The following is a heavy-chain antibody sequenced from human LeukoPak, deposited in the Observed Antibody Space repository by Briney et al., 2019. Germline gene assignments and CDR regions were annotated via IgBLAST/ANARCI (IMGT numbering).Heavy chain of an antibody. CDR3: ASMVRGVIRESYYYYMDV. CDR1: GGTFSSYA. D-gene: IGHD3-10*01. V-gene: IGHV1-69*05. CDR2: IIPIFGTA. J-gene: IGHJ6*03. Sequence: SVKVSCKASGGTFSSYAISWVRQAPGQGLEWMGRIIPIFGTANYAQKFQGRVTITTDESTSTAYMELSSLRSEDTAVYYCASMVRGVIRESYYYYMDVWGKGTTVTVSS.